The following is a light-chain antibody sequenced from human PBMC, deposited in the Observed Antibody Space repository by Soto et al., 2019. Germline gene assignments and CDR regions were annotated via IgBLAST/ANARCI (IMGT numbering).Light chain of an antibody. CDR2: AAS. V-gene: IGKV1-39*01. Sequence: DIQMTQSPSSLSASVGDRVTITCRASQSISSYLNWYQQKPGKAPKLLIYAASSLQSGVPSGFSGSGSGTDFTLTISSLQPEDFATYYCQQSYSTLPWTFGQGTKVEIK. CDR3: QQSYSTLPWT. CDR1: QSISSY. J-gene: IGKJ1*01.